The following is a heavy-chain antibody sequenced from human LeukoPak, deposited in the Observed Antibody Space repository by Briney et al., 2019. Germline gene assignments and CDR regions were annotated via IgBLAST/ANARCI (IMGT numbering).Heavy chain of an antibody. D-gene: IGHD4-23*01. J-gene: IGHJ4*02. V-gene: IGHV3-11*03. CDR2: ISSGSTYT. CDR3: ARRDYGGDYFDY. Sequence: GGSLRLSCEVSGFTFSDHYMSWIRQAPGKRLEWVSYISSGSTYTNYADSVEGRFIISRDNAKNSLYLQMNSLRAEDTAVYYCARRDYGGDYFDYWGQGTLVTVSS. CDR1: GFTFSDHY.